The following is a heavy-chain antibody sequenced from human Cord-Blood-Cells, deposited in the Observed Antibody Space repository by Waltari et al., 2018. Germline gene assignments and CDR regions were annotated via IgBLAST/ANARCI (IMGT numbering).Heavy chain of an antibody. CDR2: IYHSGST. Sequence: QVQLQESGPGLVKPSETLSLTCAVSGYSISSGYYWGWIRQPPGKGLEWIGSIYHSGSTYYNPSLKSRVTRSVDTSKNQFSLKLSSVTAADTAVYYCATRQDAFDIWGQGTMVTVSS. CDR1: GYSISSGYY. CDR3: ATRQDAFDI. J-gene: IGHJ3*02. V-gene: IGHV4-38-2*01.